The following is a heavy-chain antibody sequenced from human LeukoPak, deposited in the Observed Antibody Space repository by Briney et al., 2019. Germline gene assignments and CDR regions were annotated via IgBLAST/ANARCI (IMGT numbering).Heavy chain of an antibody. CDR1: GGSISSNY. CDR3: ARALSGTTVVFDI. Sequence: SETLSLTWTVSGGSISSNYWSWIRQPPGKGLEWIGYISYSGSTNYNPSLKSRVTITVDTSKKQLSLKLSSVTAADTAVYYCARALSGTTVVFDIWGQGTVVTVSS. CDR2: ISYSGST. D-gene: IGHD4-11*01. V-gene: IGHV4-59*01. J-gene: IGHJ3*02.